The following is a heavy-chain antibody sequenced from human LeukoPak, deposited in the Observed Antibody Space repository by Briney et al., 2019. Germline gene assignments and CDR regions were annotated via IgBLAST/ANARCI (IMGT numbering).Heavy chain of an antibody. CDR2: IGTAGDT. V-gene: IGHV3-13*01. CDR3: ARVRRGYYYYGMDV. CDR1: GFTFSIYD. Sequence: PGGSLRLSCAASGFTFSIYDMRWVRQATGKGRVWVSAIGTAGDTYYPGSVKGGFPFSRENAKTSLYLQMNSLRAGDTAVYYCARVRRGYYYYGMDVWGQGTTVTVSS. J-gene: IGHJ6*02.